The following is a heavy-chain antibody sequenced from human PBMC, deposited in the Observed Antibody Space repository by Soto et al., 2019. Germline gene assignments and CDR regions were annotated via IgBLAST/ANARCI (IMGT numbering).Heavy chain of an antibody. CDR3: ASTMITMGGVIVIEY. Sequence: SETLSLTCTVSVDSISCGDYYWSWIRQPPGKGLEWIGNIYYSGSTYYNPSLKSRGTISADTSKNQFSLKLSSVTATDTAVYYCASTMITMGGVIVIEYWGQGTLVTVS. CDR1: VDSISCGDYY. CDR2: IYYSGST. D-gene: IGHD3-16*02. J-gene: IGHJ4*02. V-gene: IGHV4-30-4*01.